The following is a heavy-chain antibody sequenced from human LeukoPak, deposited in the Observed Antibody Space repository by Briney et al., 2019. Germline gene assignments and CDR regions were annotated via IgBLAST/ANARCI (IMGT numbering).Heavy chain of an antibody. CDR3: ARGPRDYYYYGMDV. V-gene: IGHV1-69*04. CDR2: IIPILSIA. Sequence: SVKVSCKASGGTFSSYAISWVRQAPGQGLEWMGRIIPILSIANYAQKFQGRVTITADKSTSTAYMELSSLRSEDTAVYYCARGPRDYYYYGMDVWGQGTTVTVSS. CDR1: GGTFSSYA. J-gene: IGHJ6*02.